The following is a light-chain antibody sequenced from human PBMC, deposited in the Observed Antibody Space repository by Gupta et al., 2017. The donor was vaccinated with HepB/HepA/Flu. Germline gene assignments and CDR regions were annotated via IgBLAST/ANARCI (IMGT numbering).Light chain of an antibody. CDR1: QGIRNG. Sequence: DIQMTQSPSSLSASVGDRVTITCRASQGIRNGLGWYQQKPGKAPKRLIYAASSLQSGVPSRFSGSGSGTEFTLTISSLQPEDFATYYCRQHNSYPRTFGQGTKVEIK. V-gene: IGKV1-17*01. J-gene: IGKJ1*01. CDR3: RQHNSYPRT. CDR2: AAS.